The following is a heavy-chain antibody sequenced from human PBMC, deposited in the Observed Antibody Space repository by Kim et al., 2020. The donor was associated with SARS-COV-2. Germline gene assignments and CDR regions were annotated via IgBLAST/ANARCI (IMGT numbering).Heavy chain of an antibody. CDR1: GYSFTYYW. CDR2: IYPGDSDT. Sequence: GESLKISCKASGYSFTYYWIGWVRQMPGKGLEWMGIIYPGDSDTRYSPSFQGQVTISADKSISTAYLQWSSPKASDTAMYYCARHREAGIIRGGVDYWGQGTLVTVSS. V-gene: IGHV5-51*01. J-gene: IGHJ4*02. CDR3: ARHREAGIIRGGVDY. D-gene: IGHD3-16*01.